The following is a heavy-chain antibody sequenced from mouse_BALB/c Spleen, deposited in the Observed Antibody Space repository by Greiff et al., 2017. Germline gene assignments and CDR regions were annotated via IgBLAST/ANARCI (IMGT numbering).Heavy chain of an antibody. D-gene: IGHD3-3*01. CDR2: ISSGSSTI. CDR3: ARGGNTRGCAMDY. Sequence: EVQLVESGGGLVQPGGSRKLSCAASGFTFSSFGMHWVRQAPEKGLEWVAYISSGSSTIYYADTVKGRFTISRDNPKNTLFLQMTSLRSEDTAMYYCARGGNTRGCAMDYWGQGTSVTVSS. J-gene: IGHJ4*01. CDR1: GFTFSSFG. V-gene: IGHV5-17*02.